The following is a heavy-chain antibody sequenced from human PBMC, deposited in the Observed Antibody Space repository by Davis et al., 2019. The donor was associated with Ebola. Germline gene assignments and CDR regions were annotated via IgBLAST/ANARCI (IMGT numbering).Heavy chain of an antibody. CDR3: ARPEYSSSGDFDY. J-gene: IGHJ4*02. Sequence: ASVKVSCKASGGTFSSYTISWVRQAPGQGLEWMGRINPNSGGTNYAQKFQGRVTMTRDTSISTAYMELSRLRSDDTAVYYCARPEYSSSGDFDYWGQGTLVTVSS. CDR2: INPNSGGT. D-gene: IGHD6-6*01. V-gene: IGHV1-2*06. CDR1: GGTFSSYT.